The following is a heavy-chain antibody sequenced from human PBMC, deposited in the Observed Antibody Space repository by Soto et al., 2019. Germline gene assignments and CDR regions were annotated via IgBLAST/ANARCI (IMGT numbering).Heavy chain of an antibody. CDR3: ARDTGRGYSGYEPYYGMDV. V-gene: IGHV1-69*13. CDR1: GGTFSSYA. CDR2: IIPIFGTA. D-gene: IGHD5-12*01. J-gene: IGHJ6*02. Sequence: SVKVSCKASGGTFSSYAISWVRQAPGQGLEWMGGIIPIFGTANYAQKFQGRVTITADESTSTAYMELSSLRSEDTAVYYCARDTGRGYSGYEPYYGMDVWGQGTTVTVSS.